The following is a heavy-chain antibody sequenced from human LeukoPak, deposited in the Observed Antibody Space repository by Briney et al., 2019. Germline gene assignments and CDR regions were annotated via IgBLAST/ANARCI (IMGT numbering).Heavy chain of an antibody. D-gene: IGHD5-12*01. V-gene: IGHV4-39*07. CDR2: ISYSGNT. J-gene: IGHJ6*04. CDR1: GGSISSSSYY. CDR3: ARMTYDPHGGDV. Sequence: SETLSLTCTVSGGSISSSSYYWGWIRQPPGRGLEWIGSISYSGNTYYNPSLESRVTISVDTSKNQFSLKLRSVTAADTALYYCARMTYDPHGGDVWGKGTTVIVSS.